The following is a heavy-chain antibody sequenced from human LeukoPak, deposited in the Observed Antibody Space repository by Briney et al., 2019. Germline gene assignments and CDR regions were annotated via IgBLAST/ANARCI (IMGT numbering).Heavy chain of an antibody. V-gene: IGHV4-59*12. CDR3: ARDWGDFWSGYYYFDY. CDR1: GGSISTYY. CDR2: IYYSGST. Sequence: SETLSLTCTVSGGSISTYYWSWIRQLPGKGLEWIGYIYYSGSTAYNPSLKSRVTISVDTSKSQFSLKLSSVTAADTAVYYCARDWGDFWSGYYYFDYWGQGTLVTVSS. D-gene: IGHD3-3*01. J-gene: IGHJ4*02.